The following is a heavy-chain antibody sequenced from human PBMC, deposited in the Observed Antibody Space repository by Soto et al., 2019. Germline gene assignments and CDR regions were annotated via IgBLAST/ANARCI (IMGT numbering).Heavy chain of an antibody. V-gene: IGHV1-46*01. Sequence: QVQLVQSGAEVKKPGASVKVSCKASGYTFTNYYMHWVRQAPGQGLEWMGIINHSGGSTNYAQKFQGRVTLTRDTSTATVFMELSSLRAEDTAIYYGARGVAAVGASLWGQGTLVTVSS. CDR1: GYTFTNYY. J-gene: IGHJ4*02. D-gene: IGHD1-26*01. CDR2: INHSGGST. CDR3: ARGVAAVGASL.